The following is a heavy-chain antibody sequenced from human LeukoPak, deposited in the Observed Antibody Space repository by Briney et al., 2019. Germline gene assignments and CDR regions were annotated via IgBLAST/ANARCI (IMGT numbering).Heavy chain of an antibody. D-gene: IGHD2-15*01. Sequence: ASVKVSCKTSGYTFNSYYINWVRQAPGQGLEWMGWISAYNGKTLYTQELQGRVTMTIDTSTTTAYMELSRLRSDDTAVYYCARVRVNLGYCSGGSCSARAFDIWGQGTMVTVSS. V-gene: IGHV1-18*01. CDR1: GYTFNSYY. CDR3: ARVRVNLGYCSGGSCSARAFDI. CDR2: ISAYNGKT. J-gene: IGHJ3*02.